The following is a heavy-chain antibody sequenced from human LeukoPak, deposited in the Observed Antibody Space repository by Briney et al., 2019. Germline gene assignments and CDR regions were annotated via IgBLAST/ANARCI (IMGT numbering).Heavy chain of an antibody. CDR2: ISYDGRNK. Sequence: GGSLRLSCAASGFSFSTNSIHWVRQALGKGLEWVAVISYDGRNKYYADSVKGRFTVSKDISKNTVYLQMNSLRAEDTAVYYCARGSSGSFWQAVDIWGQGTMVTVSS. J-gene: IGHJ3*02. CDR1: GFSFSTNS. CDR3: ARGSSGSFWQAVDI. D-gene: IGHD1-26*01. V-gene: IGHV3-30*04.